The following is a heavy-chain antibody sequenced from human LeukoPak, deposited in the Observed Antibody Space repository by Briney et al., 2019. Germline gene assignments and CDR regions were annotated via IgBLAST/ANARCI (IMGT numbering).Heavy chain of an antibody. Sequence: QPGGSLRLSCAASGFTFSSYAMHWVRQAPGKGLEWVAVISYDGSNKYYADSVKGRFTISRDNSKNTLYLQMNSLRAEDTAVYYCARYPPAYGIFDYWGQGTLVTVSS. CDR2: ISYDGSNK. CDR1: GFTFSSYA. CDR3: ARYPPAYGIFDY. J-gene: IGHJ4*02. D-gene: IGHD4-17*01. V-gene: IGHV3-30-3*01.